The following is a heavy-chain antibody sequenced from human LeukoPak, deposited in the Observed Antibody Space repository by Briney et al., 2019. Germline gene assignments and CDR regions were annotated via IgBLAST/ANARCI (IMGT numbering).Heavy chain of an antibody. D-gene: IGHD1/OR15-1a*01. CDR2: IAGDGGRT. V-gene: IGHV3-23*01. CDR1: GFSFSTYT. Sequence: GGSLRLSCAASGFSFSTYTMSWVRQAPGKGLEWVSGIAGDGGRTVYADSVKGRFTISRDNFKNTVWLQMNSLRAEDMAVYYCAKDEKPDAKWNIDYWGQGTLVTVSS. CDR3: AKDEKPDAKWNIDY. J-gene: IGHJ4*02.